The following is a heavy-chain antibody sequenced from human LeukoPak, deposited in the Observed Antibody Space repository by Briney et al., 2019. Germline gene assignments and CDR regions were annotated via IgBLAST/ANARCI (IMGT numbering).Heavy chain of an antibody. CDR2: SMPIFGTA. Sequence: SVKVSCKASGGTFSSYAISGVRQAPGQGLEWMGGSMPIFGTANYAQKFQGRVTITADEPTSTAYMELSTLRPEDTAVYYCPRANGAGTTSYYYYMDVWGKGTTVTISS. D-gene: IGHD2/OR15-2a*01. CDR1: GGTFSSYA. CDR3: PRANGAGTTSYYYYMDV. J-gene: IGHJ6*03. V-gene: IGHV1-69*13.